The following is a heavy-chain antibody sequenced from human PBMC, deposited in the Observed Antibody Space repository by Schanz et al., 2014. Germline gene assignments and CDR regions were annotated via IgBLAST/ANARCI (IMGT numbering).Heavy chain of an antibody. D-gene: IGHD6-13*01. Sequence: QVQLVQSGAEVKKPGASVKVSCKASGYTFTSYYMHWVRQAPGQGLEWMGIINPSGGSTSYAQKCQGRVTMARDTSTSTVYMELSSLRSEDTAVYYWARDGEAAAGWDYWGQGTLVTVSP. V-gene: IGHV1-46*03. J-gene: IGHJ4*02. CDR3: ARDGEAAAGWDY. CDR1: GYTFTSYY. CDR2: INPSGGST.